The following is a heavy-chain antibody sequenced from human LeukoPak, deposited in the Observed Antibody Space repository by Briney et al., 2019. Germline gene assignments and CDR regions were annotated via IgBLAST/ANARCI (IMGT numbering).Heavy chain of an antibody. CDR3: ARDPYCSSTSCYTGGAFDI. D-gene: IGHD2-2*02. CDR1: GFTFSSYW. Sequence: GGSLRLSCAASGFTFSSYWMHWVRQAPGKGLVWVSRINSDGSSTSYADSVKGRFTISRDNAKNTLYLQMNSLRAEDTAVYYCARDPYCSSTSCYTGGAFDIWGRGTMVTVSS. CDR2: INSDGSST. J-gene: IGHJ3*02. V-gene: IGHV3-74*01.